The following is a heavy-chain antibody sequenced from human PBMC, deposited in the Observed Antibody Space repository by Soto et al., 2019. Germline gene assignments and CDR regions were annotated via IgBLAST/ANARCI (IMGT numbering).Heavy chain of an antibody. CDR1: GYTFTGDY. Sequence: QVQLVQSGAEVKKPGASVKVSCKASGYTFTGDYMHWVRQAPGQGLEWMGWINPNSGRTNYAQKFQGWVTMTRDTTISPRSMELSSLRSDDTAVYYCARARQKGITGNDRPADAFDIWGQGTMVTVAS. V-gene: IGHV1-2*04. CDR3: ARARQKGITGNDRPADAFDI. J-gene: IGHJ3*02. D-gene: IGHD1-20*01. CDR2: INPNSGRT.